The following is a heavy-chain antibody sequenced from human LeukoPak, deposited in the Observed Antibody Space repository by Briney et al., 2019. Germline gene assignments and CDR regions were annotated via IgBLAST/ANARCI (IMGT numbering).Heavy chain of an antibody. D-gene: IGHD6-19*01. V-gene: IGHV3-7*01. J-gene: IGHJ4*02. CDR3: ARDSSGWYDY. CDR2: IKQDRSEK. CDR1: GFTFTNYW. Sequence: DPGGSLRLSCAASGFTFTNYWMSWVRQAPGKGLELVANIKQDRSEKYYVDSVKGRFTISRDNAKNSLYLQMHSVRAEDTAVYYCARDSSGWYDYWGQGTLVTVSS.